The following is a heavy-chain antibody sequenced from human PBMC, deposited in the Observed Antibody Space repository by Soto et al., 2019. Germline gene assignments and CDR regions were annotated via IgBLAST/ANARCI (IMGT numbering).Heavy chain of an antibody. CDR1: GYTFTSYG. CDR3: ARGYRITMVRGELSEY. Sequence: QVQLVQSGAEVKKPGASVKVSCKASGYTFTSYGISWVRQAPGHGLEWMGWISAYNGNTTYAQQLQGRVTMTTDTSTSTAYMELRSRRSDDTAVYYCARGYRITMVRGELSEYWGQGTLVTVYS. CDR2: ISAYNGNT. J-gene: IGHJ4*02. D-gene: IGHD3-10*01. V-gene: IGHV1-18*01.